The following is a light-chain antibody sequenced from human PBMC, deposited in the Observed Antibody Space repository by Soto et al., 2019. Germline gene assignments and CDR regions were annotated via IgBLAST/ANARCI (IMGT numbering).Light chain of an antibody. CDR1: SSAVGGYNY. J-gene: IGLJ1*01. CDR2: DVS. CDR3: SSYTSSSTYG. Sequence: QSVLTQPASVSGSPGQSITISCTGTSSAVGGYNYVSWYQQHPGKASKLMIYDVSNLPSGVSNRFSGSKSGNTASLTISGLQAEDEADYYCSSYTSSSTYGFGTGTKVTV. V-gene: IGLV2-14*01.